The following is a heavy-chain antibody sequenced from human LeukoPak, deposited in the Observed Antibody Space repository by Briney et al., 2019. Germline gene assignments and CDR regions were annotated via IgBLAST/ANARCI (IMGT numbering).Heavy chain of an antibody. CDR2: ISSSSYT. V-gene: IGHV3-11*06. CDR1: GFTFSDYY. J-gene: IGHJ6*04. Sequence: GGSLRLSCAASGFTFSDYYMSWIRQAPGKGLEWVSYISSSSYTNYADSVKGRFTISRDNAKNSLYLQMNSLRAEDTAAYYCARAWIQLWHPYYYYGMDVWGKGTTVTVSS. CDR3: ARAWIQLWHPYYYYGMDV. D-gene: IGHD5-18*01.